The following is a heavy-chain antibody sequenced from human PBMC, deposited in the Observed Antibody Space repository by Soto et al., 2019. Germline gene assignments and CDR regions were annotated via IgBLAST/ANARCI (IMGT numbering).Heavy chain of an antibody. CDR1: GFSLSTSGVG. V-gene: IGHV2-5*02. Sequence: QITLKESGPTLVKPTQTLTLTCTFSGFSLSTSGVGVGWIRQPPGKALEWLALIYWDDDKRYNPSLKSRLTIAKGTSNNHVVLMMTDMDPVDTATYFCAHRLPGSDTGWDTGIFDSWGQGTLVTVSS. D-gene: IGHD6-19*01. CDR3: AHRLPGSDTGWDTGIFDS. CDR2: IYWDDDK. J-gene: IGHJ4*02.